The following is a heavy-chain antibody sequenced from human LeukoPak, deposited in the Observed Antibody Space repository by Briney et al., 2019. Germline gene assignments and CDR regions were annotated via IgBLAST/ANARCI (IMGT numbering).Heavy chain of an antibody. V-gene: IGHV1-18*01. J-gene: IGHJ4*02. Sequence: SVKVSCKASGYTFTSYGISWVRQAPGQGLEWMGWISAYNGNTNYAQKLQGRVTMTTDTSTSTAYMELRSLRSDDTAVYYCARDRSPYYDFWSGYNIPDYWGQGTLVTVFS. CDR3: ARDRSPYYDFWSGYNIPDY. CDR2: ISAYNGNT. CDR1: GYTFTSYG. D-gene: IGHD3-3*01.